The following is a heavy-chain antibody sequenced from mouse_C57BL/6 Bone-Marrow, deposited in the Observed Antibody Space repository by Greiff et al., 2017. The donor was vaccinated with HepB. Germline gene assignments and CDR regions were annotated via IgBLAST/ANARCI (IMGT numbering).Heavy chain of an antibody. J-gene: IGHJ1*03. CDR3: TDFVGAWYFDV. CDR1: GFTFSNYW. Sequence: DVKLVESGGGLVQPGGSMKLSCVASGFTFSNYWMNWVRQSPEKGLEWVAQIRLKSDNYATHYAESVKGRFTISRDDSKRSVYLQRNNLRAEDTGIYYCTDFVGAWYFDVWGTGTTVTVSS. V-gene: IGHV6-3*01. CDR2: IRLKSDNYAT.